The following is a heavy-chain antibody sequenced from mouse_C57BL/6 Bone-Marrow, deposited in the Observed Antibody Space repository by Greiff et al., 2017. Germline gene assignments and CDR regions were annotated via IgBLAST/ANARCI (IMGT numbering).Heavy chain of an antibody. CDR3: ARWRWLLRGDYAMDY. D-gene: IGHD2-3*01. Sequence: QVQLKQPGAELVRPGTSVKLSCKASGYTFTSYWMHWVKQRPGQGLEWIGVIDPSDSYTNYNQKFKGKATLTVDPSSSTAYMQLSSLPSEDSAVYYCARWRWLLRGDYAMDYWGQGTSVTVSS. J-gene: IGHJ4*01. CDR1: GYTFTSYW. V-gene: IGHV1-59*01. CDR2: IDPSDSYT.